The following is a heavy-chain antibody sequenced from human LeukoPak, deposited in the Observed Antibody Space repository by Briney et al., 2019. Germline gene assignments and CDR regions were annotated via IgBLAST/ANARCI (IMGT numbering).Heavy chain of an antibody. J-gene: IGHJ5*02. CDR3: ARGGGSAAAGRFDP. V-gene: IGHV1-8*03. Sequence: ASVKVSCKASGYTFTSYDINWVRQAPGQGLEWMGWMNPNSGNTGYAQKFQGRVTITSHTSISTAYMELSSLRSDDTAVYYCARGGGSAAAGRFDPWGQGTLVTVSS. CDR2: MNPNSGNT. D-gene: IGHD6-13*01. CDR1: GYTFTSYD.